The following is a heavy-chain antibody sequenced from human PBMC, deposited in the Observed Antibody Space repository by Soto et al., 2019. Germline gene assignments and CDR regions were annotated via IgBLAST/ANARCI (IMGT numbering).Heavy chain of an antibody. J-gene: IGHJ4*02. V-gene: IGHV3-74*01. CDR2: INSDGSST. Sequence: EVHLVESEGGLVQPGGSLRLSCAASGFTFSTYWMHWVRQAPGKGQVWVSRINSDGSSTSYADSVKGRFTISRDNAKNTLYLQMNSLRAEDTAVYYCTRVGYSSGYGFWGQGTLVTVSS. CDR3: TRVGYSSGYGF. D-gene: IGHD5-18*01. CDR1: GFTFSTYW.